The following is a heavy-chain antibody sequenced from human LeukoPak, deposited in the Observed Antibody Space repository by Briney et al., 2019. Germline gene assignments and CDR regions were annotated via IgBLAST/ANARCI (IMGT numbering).Heavy chain of an antibody. CDR1: GYTFTSYY. V-gene: IGHV1-46*01. CDR2: INPSGGGT. Sequence: GASVKVSCKASGYTFTSYYMHWVRQAPGQGLEWMGIINPSGGGTSYAQKFQGRVTMTRDTSTSTVYMELSSLRSEDTAVYYCAREGRVRGVIQPQSFDYWGQGTLVTVSS. J-gene: IGHJ4*02. CDR3: AREGRVRGVIQPQSFDY. D-gene: IGHD3-10*01.